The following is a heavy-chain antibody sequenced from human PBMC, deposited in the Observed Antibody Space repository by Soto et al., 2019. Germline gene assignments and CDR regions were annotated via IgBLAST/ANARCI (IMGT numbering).Heavy chain of an antibody. CDR2: ISSSSSTI. D-gene: IGHD3-9*01. V-gene: IGHV3-48*01. Sequence: PGGSLRLSCAASGFTFSSYSLNWVRQAPGKGLAWVSYISSSSSTIYYADSVKGRFTISRDNAKNSLYLQMNSLRAEDTAVYYCARRDYDILTGYYHYYYYYYMDVWGKGTTVTVSS. CDR3: ARRDYDILTGYYHYYYYYYMDV. CDR1: GFTFSSYS. J-gene: IGHJ6*03.